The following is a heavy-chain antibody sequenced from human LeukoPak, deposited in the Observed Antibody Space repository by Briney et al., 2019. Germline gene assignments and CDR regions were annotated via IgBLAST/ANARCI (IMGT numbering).Heavy chain of an antibody. CDR1: GGSFSGYY. V-gene: IGHV4-34*01. CDR2: INHSGST. J-gene: IGHJ3*02. CDR3: ARGRRIAAAGSGAFDI. Sequence: PSETLSLTCAVYGGSFSGYYWSWIRQPPGKGLEWIGEINHSGSTNYNPSLKSRVTISVDTSKNQFSLELSSVTAADTAVYYCARGRRIAAAGSGAFDIWGQGTMVTVSS. D-gene: IGHD6-13*01.